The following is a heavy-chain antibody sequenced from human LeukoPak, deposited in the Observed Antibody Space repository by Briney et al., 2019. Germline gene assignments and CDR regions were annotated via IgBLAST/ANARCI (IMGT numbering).Heavy chain of an antibody. CDR2: INPSGGST. CDR3: ARARGDLGYCSGGSCYDYYFDY. V-gene: IGHV1-46*01. CDR1: GYTFTSYY. D-gene: IGHD2-15*01. Sequence: ASVKVSCKASGYTFTSYYMHWVRQAPGQGLEWMGIINPSGGSTSYAQKFQGRVTMTRDTSTSTVYMELSSLRSEDTAVYYCARARGDLGYCSGGSCYDYYFDYWGQGTLVTVSS. J-gene: IGHJ4*02.